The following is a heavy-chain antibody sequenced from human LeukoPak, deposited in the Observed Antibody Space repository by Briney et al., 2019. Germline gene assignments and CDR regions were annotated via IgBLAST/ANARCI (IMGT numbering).Heavy chain of an antibody. CDR1: GGSFSGYY. J-gene: IGHJ4*02. V-gene: IGHV4-34*01. CDR3: ARGRTNYYDSSGYYLPYFDY. CDR2: INHSGST. D-gene: IGHD3-22*01. Sequence: PSETLSLTCAVYGGSFSGYYWSWIRQPPGKGLEWIGEINHSGSTNYNPSLKSRVTISVDTSKNQFSLKLSSVTAADTAVYYCARGRTNYYDSSGYYLPYFDYWGQGTLVTVSS.